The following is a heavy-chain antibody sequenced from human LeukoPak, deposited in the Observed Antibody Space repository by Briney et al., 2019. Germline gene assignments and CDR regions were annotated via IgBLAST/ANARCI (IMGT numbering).Heavy chain of an antibody. V-gene: IGHV3-74*01. CDR1: GFTFSSYW. D-gene: IGHD6-19*01. CDR2: INSDGSST. J-gene: IGHJ5*02. CDR3: ARDSSGWAFDP. Sequence: PGGSLRLSCAASGFTFSSYWMHWVRQAPGEGLVWVSRINSDGSSTSYADSVKGRFTISRDNAKNTLYLQMNSLRAEDTAVYYCARDSSGWAFDPWGQGTLVTVSS.